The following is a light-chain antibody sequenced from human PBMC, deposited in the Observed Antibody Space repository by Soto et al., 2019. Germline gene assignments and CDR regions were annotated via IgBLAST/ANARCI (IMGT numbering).Light chain of an antibody. CDR3: QQYNSYFWT. Sequence: IPMTPSSSTMAASVRERVTITCRASQTLSKWLAWYQQKPERPPKLLIYKASSLQSGVPSRFRGSGSGTEFTLTISSLQPDDFATYYCQQYNSYFWTFGQGTKVDIK. J-gene: IGKJ1*01. V-gene: IGKV1-5*03. CDR1: QTLSKW. CDR2: KAS.